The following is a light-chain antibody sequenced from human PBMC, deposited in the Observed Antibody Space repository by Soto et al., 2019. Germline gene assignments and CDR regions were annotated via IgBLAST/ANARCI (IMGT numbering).Light chain of an antibody. CDR1: SSDVGGYNY. CDR3: SSYTSSSTPVV. J-gene: IGLJ1*01. CDR2: EVS. Sequence: QSALTQPASVSGSPGQSITISCTGTSSDVGGYNYVSWYQQHPGKAPKLMIYEVSNRPSGVSNRFSGSKSGNTTSLTISGLLADDEADYYCSSYTSSSTPVVFGTGTKLTVL. V-gene: IGLV2-14*01.